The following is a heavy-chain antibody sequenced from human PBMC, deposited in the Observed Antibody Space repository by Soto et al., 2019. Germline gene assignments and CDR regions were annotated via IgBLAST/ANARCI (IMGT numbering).Heavy chain of an antibody. CDR1: GGSISSGGYY. Sequence: SETLSLTCTVSGGSISSGGYYWSWIRQHPGKGLEWIGYIYYSGSTYYNPSLKSRVTISVDTSKNQFSLKLSSVTAADTAVYYCARDSFAAYYYYGMGVWGQGTTVTVSS. CDR2: IYYSGST. V-gene: IGHV4-31*03. D-gene: IGHD6-25*01. CDR3: ARDSFAAYYYYGMGV. J-gene: IGHJ6*02.